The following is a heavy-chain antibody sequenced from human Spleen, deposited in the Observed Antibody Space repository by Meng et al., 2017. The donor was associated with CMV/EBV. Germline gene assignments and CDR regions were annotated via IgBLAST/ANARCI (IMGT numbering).Heavy chain of an antibody. CDR3: AKDTFSSSAGTLYDH. D-gene: IGHD6-6*01. J-gene: IGHJ4*02. Sequence: LSLTCAASGFTFSNYAMHWVRQAPGKGLEWVALVWYDGNYKFYADSVKGRFTISRDNSKNTLSLQMNSLRAEDTAVYYCAKDTFSSSAGTLYDHWGQGTLVTVSS. CDR2: VWYDGNYK. V-gene: IGHV3-33*06. CDR1: GFTFSNYA.